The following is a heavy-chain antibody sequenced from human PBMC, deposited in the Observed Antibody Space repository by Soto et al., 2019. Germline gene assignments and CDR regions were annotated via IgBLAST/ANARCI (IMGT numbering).Heavy chain of an antibody. CDR1: GGSISSYY. CDR2: IYYSGST. CDR3: ARGLWGLVVTQAFDI. J-gene: IGHJ3*02. D-gene: IGHD2-2*01. Sequence: SETLFLTCTVSGGSISSYYWSWIRQPPGKGLEWIGYIYYSGSTNYNPSLKSRVTISVDTSKNQFSLKLSSVTAEDTAIYYCARGLWGLVVTQAFDIWGQGIMVTVSS. V-gene: IGHV4-59*08.